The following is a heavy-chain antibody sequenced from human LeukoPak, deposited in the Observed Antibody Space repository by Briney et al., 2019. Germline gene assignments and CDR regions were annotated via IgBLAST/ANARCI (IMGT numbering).Heavy chain of an antibody. CDR2: ISAYNGNT. CDR3: ARDDVAYCGGDCQKDAFDI. D-gene: IGHD2-21*02. Sequence: ASVKVSCKASRYSFTVYYMHWVRQAPGQGLEWRGWISAYNGNTNYAQKLQGRVTMTTDTSTSTAYMELRSLRSDDTAVYYCARDDVAYCGGDCQKDAFDIWGQGTMVTVSS. CDR1: RYSFTVYY. V-gene: IGHV1-18*04. J-gene: IGHJ3*02.